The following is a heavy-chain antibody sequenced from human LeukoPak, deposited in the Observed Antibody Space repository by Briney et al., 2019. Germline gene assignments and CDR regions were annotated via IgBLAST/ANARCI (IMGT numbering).Heavy chain of an antibody. V-gene: IGHV4-4*07. J-gene: IGHJ6*02. Sequence: SETLSLTCTVSGGSISSYYWSWIRQPAGKGLEWIGRIYTSGSTNYNPSLKSRVTMSVDTSKNQFSLKLSSVTAADTAVYYCARDGTTTTPYYGMDVWGQGTTVTVSS. CDR1: GGSISSYY. CDR2: IYTSGST. CDR3: ARDGTTTTPYYGMDV. D-gene: IGHD1-1*01.